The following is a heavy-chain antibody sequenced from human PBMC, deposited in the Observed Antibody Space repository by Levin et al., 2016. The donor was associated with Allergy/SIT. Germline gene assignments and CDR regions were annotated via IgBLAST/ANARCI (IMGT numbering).Heavy chain of an antibody. CDR3: VRPRDGYNIVDY. CDR1: GFSFSNYV. CDR2: INSDGGST. D-gene: IGHD5-24*01. J-gene: IGHJ4*02. Sequence: GESLKISCSASGFSFSNYVMHWVRQAPGKGLQYVSTINSDGGSTYYTDSVKGRFTISRDNSKNTLYLQMSSLSTEDTAIYYCVRPRDGYNIVDYWGQGTLVTVSS. V-gene: IGHV3-64D*09.